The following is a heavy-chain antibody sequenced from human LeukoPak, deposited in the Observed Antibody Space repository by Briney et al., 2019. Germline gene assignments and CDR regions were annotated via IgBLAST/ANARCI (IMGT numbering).Heavy chain of an antibody. CDR2: IYYSGST. Sequence: SETLCLTCTVSGGSISSSSYYWGWIRQPPGKGLEWIGSIYYSGSTHYNPSLKSRVTISIDTSNNQFSLKLSSVTAADTAVYYCASRGYTYEFDYWGQGTLVTVSS. CDR3: ASRGYTYEFDY. D-gene: IGHD5-18*01. J-gene: IGHJ4*02. V-gene: IGHV4-39*01. CDR1: GGSISSSSYY.